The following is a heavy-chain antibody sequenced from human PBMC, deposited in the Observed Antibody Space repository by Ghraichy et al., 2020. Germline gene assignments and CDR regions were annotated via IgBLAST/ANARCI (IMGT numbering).Heavy chain of an antibody. CDR1: GFIFSQHG. CDR2: ISYDGDNE. D-gene: IGHD1-26*01. V-gene: IGHV3-30*03. Sequence: GGSLRLSCAASGFIFSQHGMHWVRQAPGKGLEWVAVISYDGDNEYYADSVKGRFTVSRDDSKNMSFLQMNSLRADDTAVYYCAREDYYGQGLHDYWGQGTLVTVSS. CDR3: AREDYYGQGLHDY. J-gene: IGHJ4*02.